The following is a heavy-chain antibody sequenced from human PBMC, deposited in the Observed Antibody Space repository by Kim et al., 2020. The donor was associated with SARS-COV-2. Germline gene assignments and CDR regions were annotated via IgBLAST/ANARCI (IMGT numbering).Heavy chain of an antibody. CDR3: ARDDPPRN. CDR2: ISSSGGTI. CDR1: GFTFSDHY. V-gene: IGHV3-11*01. Sequence: GGSLRLSCAASGFTFSDHYMNWIRQAPGKGLEWFSYISSSGGTIYYADSVKGRFTISRDNTKNSLYLQMNSLRVEDTGVYYCARDDPPRNWGQGTLVTV. J-gene: IGHJ4*02.